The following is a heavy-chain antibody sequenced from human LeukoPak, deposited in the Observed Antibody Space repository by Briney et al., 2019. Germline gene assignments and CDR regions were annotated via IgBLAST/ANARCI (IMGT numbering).Heavy chain of an antibody. CDR3: ARVPGYSSGWYVDY. J-gene: IGHJ4*02. CDR2: INPNSGGT. Sequence: GASVKVSCKASGYTFTGYYMHWVRQAPGQGLEWMGWINPNSGGTNYAQKFQGRVTMTRDTSISTAYMELSRLRSDDTAVYYCARVPGYSSGWYVDYWGQGILVTVSS. D-gene: IGHD6-19*01. V-gene: IGHV1-2*02. CDR1: GYTFTGYY.